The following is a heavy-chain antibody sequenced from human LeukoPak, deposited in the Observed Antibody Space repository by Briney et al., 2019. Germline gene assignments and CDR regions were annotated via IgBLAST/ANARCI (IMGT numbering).Heavy chain of an antibody. CDR2: VSYEGKSQ. V-gene: IGHV3-30*18. CDR1: GFTFSNYV. J-gene: IGHJ4*02. Sequence: GGSLRLSCATSGFTFSNYVMHWVRQAPGKRLEWVAAVSYEGKSQYYADSVRGRFTISRDNSKNTPYLQMNSLRGEDAAVYYCAKEGTAQISTWYDYWGQGTLVTVSS. D-gene: IGHD6-13*01. CDR3: AKEGTAQISTWYDY.